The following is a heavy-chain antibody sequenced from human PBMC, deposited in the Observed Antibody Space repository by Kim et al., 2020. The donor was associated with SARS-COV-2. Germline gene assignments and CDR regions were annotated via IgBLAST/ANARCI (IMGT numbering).Heavy chain of an antibody. CDR1: GGTFSSYT. D-gene: IGHD6-13*01. CDR2: IIPILGIA. CDR3: ARDVGYSSSWVEINWFDP. Sequence: SVKVSCKASGGTFSSYTISWVRQAPGQGLEWMGRIIPILGIANYAQKFQGRVTITADKSTSTAYMELISLRSEDTAVYYCARDVGYSSSWVEINWFDPWGQGTLVTVSS. J-gene: IGHJ5*02. V-gene: IGHV1-69*04.